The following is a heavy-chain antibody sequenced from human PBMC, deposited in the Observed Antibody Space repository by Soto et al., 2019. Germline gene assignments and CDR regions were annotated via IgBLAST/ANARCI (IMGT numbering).Heavy chain of an antibody. J-gene: IGHJ5*02. CDR2: IIPILGIA. CDR1: GGTFSSYT. Sequence: QVQLVQSGAEVKKPGSSVKVSCKASGGTFSSYTISWVRQAPGQGLEWMGRIIPILGIANYAQKFQGRVTITADKSTSTAYMELSSPRSEDTAVYYCARARGLYSSSWYGPWFDPWGQGTLVTVSS. D-gene: IGHD6-13*01. V-gene: IGHV1-69*02. CDR3: ARARGLYSSSWYGPWFDP.